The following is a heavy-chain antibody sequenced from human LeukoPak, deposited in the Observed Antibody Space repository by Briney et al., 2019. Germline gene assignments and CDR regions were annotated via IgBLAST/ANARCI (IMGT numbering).Heavy chain of an antibody. V-gene: IGHV3-11*01. Sequence: GSLRLSCAASGFTFSDYYMSWIRQAPGKGLEWVSYISSSGSTIYYADSVKGRFTISRDNAKNSLYLQMNSLRAEDTAVYYCAREYCSGGSCYSEFFDCWGQGTLVTVSS. CDR2: ISSSGSTI. D-gene: IGHD2-15*01. J-gene: IGHJ4*02. CDR3: AREYCSGGSCYSEFFDC. CDR1: GFTFSDYY.